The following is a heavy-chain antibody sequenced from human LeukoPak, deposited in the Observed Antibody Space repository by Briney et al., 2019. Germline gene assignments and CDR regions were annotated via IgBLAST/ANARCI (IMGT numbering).Heavy chain of an antibody. D-gene: IGHD3-10*01. Sequence: PSETLSLTCTVSGGSISSTSYYWGWIRQSPGKGLEWIGSMHYSGNTFYNPSLKSRVTVSVDTSKNQFSLKLSSVTAADTAVYYCARVFDSGSQAYFYYMDVWGKGTTVTISS. J-gene: IGHJ6*03. CDR1: GGSISSTSYY. CDR3: ARVFDSGSQAYFYYMDV. V-gene: IGHV4-39*07. CDR2: MHYSGNT.